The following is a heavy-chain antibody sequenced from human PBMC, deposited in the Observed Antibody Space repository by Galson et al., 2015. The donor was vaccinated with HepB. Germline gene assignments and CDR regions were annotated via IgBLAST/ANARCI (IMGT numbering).Heavy chain of an antibody. CDR2: INPYNGKS. Sequence: SVKVSCKASGYTFHTYIINWVRQAPGQGLEWMGWINPYNGKSNCPQKLQGRVSMTTDGSTSTAYMDLRGLRSGDTAVYYCARGGAMARSHYTESFDYWGQGTLVTVSS. J-gene: IGHJ4*02. V-gene: IGHV1-18*04. D-gene: IGHD3-3*01. CDR3: ARGGAMARSHYTESFDY. CDR1: GYTFHTYI.